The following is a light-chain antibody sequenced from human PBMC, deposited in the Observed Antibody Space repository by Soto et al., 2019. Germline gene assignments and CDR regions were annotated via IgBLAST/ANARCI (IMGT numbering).Light chain of an antibody. V-gene: IGKV1-5*01. Sequence: DIQMTQSPSSLSASIGDRVTITCRASQRITNRLNWYQHRPGKAPRLLIYDASSLESVVPSRFSGSGSGTEFTLTISSLQPDDFATYYCQQYNSYWTFGQGTKVDIK. CDR2: DAS. J-gene: IGKJ1*01. CDR1: QRITNR. CDR3: QQYNSYWT.